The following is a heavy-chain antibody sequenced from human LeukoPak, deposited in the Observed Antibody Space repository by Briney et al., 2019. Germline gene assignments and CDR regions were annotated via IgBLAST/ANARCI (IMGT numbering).Heavy chain of an antibody. J-gene: IGHJ4*02. V-gene: IGHV3-30*18. CDR3: AKSSASGGSYGLDY. CDR1: GFTFSSYG. CDR2: ISYDRSNK. Sequence: PGGSLRLSCAASGFTFSSYGMHWVRQAPGKGLEWVAVISYDRSNKYYADSVKGRFTISRDNSKNTLYLQMNSLRAEDTAVYYCAKSSASGGSYGLDYWGQGTLVTVSS. D-gene: IGHD2-15*01.